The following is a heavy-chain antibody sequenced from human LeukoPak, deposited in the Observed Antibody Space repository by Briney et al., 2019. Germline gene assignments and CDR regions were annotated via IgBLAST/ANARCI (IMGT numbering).Heavy chain of an antibody. CDR2: LSGSGVST. CDR3: ASGEWLARLFEY. CDR1: GFTFSSYA. J-gene: IGHJ4*02. V-gene: IGHV3-23*01. D-gene: IGHD6-19*01. Sequence: GGSLRLSCAASGFTFSSYAMSWVRQAPGKGLEWASSLSGSGVSTYYADSVKGRFTVSRDNSKNTLYLQMSSLRDEDTAVYYCASGEWLARLFEYWGQGTLVTVSS.